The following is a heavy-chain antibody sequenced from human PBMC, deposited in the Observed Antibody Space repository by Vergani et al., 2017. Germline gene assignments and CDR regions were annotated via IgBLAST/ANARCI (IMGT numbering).Heavy chain of an antibody. CDR2: IKQDGSEK. Sequence: EVQLVESGGGLVQPGGSLRLSCAASGFTFSSYWMSWVRQAPGKGLEWVANIKQDGSEKYYVDSVKGRFTISRDNAKNSLYLQMNSLRAEDTAVYYCARGSSSWYWYYYYYYMDVWGKGTTVTVSS. CDR1: GFTFSSYW. D-gene: IGHD6-13*01. J-gene: IGHJ6*03. CDR3: ARGSSSWYWYYYYYYMDV. V-gene: IGHV3-7*01.